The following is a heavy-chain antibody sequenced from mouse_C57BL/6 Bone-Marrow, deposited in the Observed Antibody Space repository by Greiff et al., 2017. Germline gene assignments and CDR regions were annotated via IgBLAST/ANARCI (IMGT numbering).Heavy chain of an antibody. CDR1: GYTFTNYW. CDR3: ARSIYGSSYFDY. D-gene: IGHD1-1*01. V-gene: IGHV1-63*01. J-gene: IGHJ2*01. CDR2: IYPGGGYT. Sequence: QVQLQQSGAELVRPGTSVKMSCKASGYTFTNYWIGWAKQRPGHGLEWIGDIYPGGGYTNYNEKFKGKATLTADKSSSTAYMQFSSLTSKDSAIYYCARSIYGSSYFDYWGQGTTLTVSS.